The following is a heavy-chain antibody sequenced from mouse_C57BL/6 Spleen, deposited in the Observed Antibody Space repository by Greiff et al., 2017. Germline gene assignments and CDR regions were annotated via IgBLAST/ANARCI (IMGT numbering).Heavy chain of an antibody. CDR1: GYAFSSYW. Sequence: VHLVESGAELVKPGASVKISCKASGYAFSSYWMNWVKQRPGKGLEWIGQIYPGDGDTNYNGKFKGKATLTADKSSSTAYMQLSSLTSEDSAVYFCARGFYDLYYFDYWGQGTTLTVSS. CDR2: IYPGDGDT. V-gene: IGHV1-80*01. CDR3: ARGFYDLYYFDY. D-gene: IGHD2-3*01. J-gene: IGHJ2*01.